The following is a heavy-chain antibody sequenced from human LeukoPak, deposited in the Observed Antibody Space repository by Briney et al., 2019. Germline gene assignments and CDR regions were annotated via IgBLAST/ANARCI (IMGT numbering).Heavy chain of an antibody. D-gene: IGHD1-26*01. CDR3: ARSGRGTYYYFDL. CDR2: ISGSNGNT. CDR1: SYTFTRCG. V-gene: IGHV1-18*01. Sequence: ASVKVSCKASSYTFTRCGISWVRQAPGQGLEWMGWISGSNGNTNYAQKFQDRVSMTADTSTSTAYMELRSLRSDDTAVYYCARSGRGTYYYFDLWGQGTLVTVSS. J-gene: IGHJ4*02.